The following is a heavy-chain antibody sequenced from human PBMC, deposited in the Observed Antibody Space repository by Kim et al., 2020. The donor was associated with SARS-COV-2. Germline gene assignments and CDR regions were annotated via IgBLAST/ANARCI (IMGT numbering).Heavy chain of an antibody. J-gene: IGHJ4*01. CDR1: GASINSSSFY. D-gene: IGHD3-16*01. V-gene: IGHV4-39*01. Sequence: SETLSLTCPVSGASINSSSFYWDWIRQPPGKGLEWVGSISHSGRTYYNPSLKRRVTILSDTSKNQFSLKLTSVTAADTAIYFCARRPRYGDNLGSVDYWG. CDR3: ARRPRYGDNLGSVDY. CDR2: ISHSGRT.